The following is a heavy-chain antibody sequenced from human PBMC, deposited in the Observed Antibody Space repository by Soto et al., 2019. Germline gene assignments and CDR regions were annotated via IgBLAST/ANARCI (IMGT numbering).Heavy chain of an antibody. V-gene: IGHV3-74*03. J-gene: IGHJ4*02. CDR2: SNPEETTI. CDR3: TSDTFGARDS. Sequence: VGSLRLSCAASGFTFSTYWMHWVRQAPGKGLVWVSRSNPEETTITYADSVKGRFTISRDNAKNTLYLQMNSPRVEDTAVYFCTSDTFGARDSWGQGTLVTVSS. D-gene: IGHD2-15*01. CDR1: GFTFSTYW.